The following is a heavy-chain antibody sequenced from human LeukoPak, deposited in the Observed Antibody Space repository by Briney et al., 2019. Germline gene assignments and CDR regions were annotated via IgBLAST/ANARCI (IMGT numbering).Heavy chain of an antibody. CDR3: ARQNTPHGNFDY. CDR1: GFTFSSYD. V-gene: IGHV3-13*01. D-gene: IGHD1-26*01. Sequence: GRSLRLSCAASGFTFSSYDMHWVRQATGKGLEWVSAIGVAANTFYSGSVKGRFTISRENAKNSLYLLMSSLRAEDTAVYYCARQNTPHGNFDYWGQGTLVTVSS. J-gene: IGHJ4*02. CDR2: IGVAANT.